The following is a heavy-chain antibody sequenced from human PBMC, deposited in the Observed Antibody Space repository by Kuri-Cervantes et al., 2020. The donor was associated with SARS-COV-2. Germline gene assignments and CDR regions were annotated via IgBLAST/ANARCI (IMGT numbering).Heavy chain of an antibody. D-gene: IGHD6-13*01. CDR2: ISYDGSDK. CDR1: GFTFNDYA. CDR3: ARGAAAADYFFYGMDV. J-gene: IGHJ6*02. V-gene: IGHV3-30*04. Sequence: EGSLRLSCVVSGFTFNDYAMHWVRQAPGKGLEWVTLISYDGSDKYYADSVKGRFTISRDNSKSTLFLQMNSLRAEDTAEYYCARGAAAADYFFYGMDVWGRGTTVTVSS.